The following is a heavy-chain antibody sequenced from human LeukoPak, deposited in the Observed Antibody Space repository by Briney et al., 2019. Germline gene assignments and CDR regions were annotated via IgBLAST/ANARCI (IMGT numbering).Heavy chain of an antibody. D-gene: IGHD1-26*01. Sequence: GGSLRLSCAASGFTFSSSAMSWVRQAPGKGLEWVANIKQDGSEKYYVDSVKGRFTISRDNAKNSLYLQMNSLRAEDTAVYYCARERIVGAPDAFDIWGQGTMVTVSS. V-gene: IGHV3-7*03. CDR1: GFTFSSSA. CDR2: IKQDGSEK. J-gene: IGHJ3*02. CDR3: ARERIVGAPDAFDI.